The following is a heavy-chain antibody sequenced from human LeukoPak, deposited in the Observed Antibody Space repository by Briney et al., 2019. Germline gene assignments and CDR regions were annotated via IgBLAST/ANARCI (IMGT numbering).Heavy chain of an antibody. CDR1: TYMFNALS. V-gene: IGHV1-24*01. CDR3: ATVGLSSGWYRFDY. Sequence: ASVKVSCKASTYMFNALSLRWVRQPPGKGLEWMGGFNPEDGNPIYSQNFQGRVTVTKDTSKHTTYIELSSLRSDDTAMYYCATVGLSSGWYRFDYWGQGTLVTVAS. J-gene: IGHJ4*02. D-gene: IGHD6-19*01. CDR2: FNPEDGNP.